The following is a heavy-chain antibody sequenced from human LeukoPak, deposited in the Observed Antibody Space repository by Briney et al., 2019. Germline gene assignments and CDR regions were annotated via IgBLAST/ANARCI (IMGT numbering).Heavy chain of an antibody. CDR1: GGTFSSYA. J-gene: IGHJ4*02. CDR2: IIPIFGTA. D-gene: IGHD3-9*01. Sequence: ASVKVSCKASGGTFSSYAISWVRQAPGQGLEWMGGIIPIFGTANYAQKFQGRVTITADKSTSTAYMELSSLRSEDTAVYYSARDSLTGYYEWDYWGQGTLVTVSS. CDR3: ARDSLTGYYEWDY. V-gene: IGHV1-69*06.